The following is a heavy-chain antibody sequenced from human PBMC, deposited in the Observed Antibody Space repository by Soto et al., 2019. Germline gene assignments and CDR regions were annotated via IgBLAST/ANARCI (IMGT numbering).Heavy chain of an antibody. Sequence: QVQLVQSGAEVKKPGSSVKVSCKASGGTFSSYAISWVRQAPGQGLEWMGGIIPIFGTANYAQKFQGRVTITADESTSTAYMELSSLRSEDTAVYYCARDRNIVVVPAAPYYYYYGIDVWGQGTTVTVSS. CDR3: ARDRNIVVVPAAPYYYYYGIDV. D-gene: IGHD2-2*01. CDR2: IIPIFGTA. V-gene: IGHV1-69*01. J-gene: IGHJ6*02. CDR1: GGTFSSYA.